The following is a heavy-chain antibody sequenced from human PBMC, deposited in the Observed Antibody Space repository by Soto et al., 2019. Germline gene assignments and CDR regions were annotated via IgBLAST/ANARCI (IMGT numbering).Heavy chain of an antibody. CDR2: ISAYNGNT. CDR1: GYTFTSYG. J-gene: IGHJ5*02. V-gene: IGHV1-18*01. Sequence: VASVKVSCKASGYTFTSYGISWVRQAPGQGLEWMGWISAYNGNTNYAQKLQGRVTMTTDTSTSTAYMELRSLRSDDTAVYYCARGTSNYDFWSGYYPRTNWFDPWGQGTLVTVYS. D-gene: IGHD3-3*01. CDR3: ARGTSNYDFWSGYYPRTNWFDP.